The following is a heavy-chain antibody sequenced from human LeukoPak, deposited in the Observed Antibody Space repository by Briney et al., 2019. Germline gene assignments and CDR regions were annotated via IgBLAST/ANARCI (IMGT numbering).Heavy chain of an antibody. J-gene: IGHJ4*02. CDR1: GFTFSNHW. CDR2: VNTDGSTT. Sequence: GGSLRLSCAASGFTFSNHWMHWVRQAPGKGLVWVSRVNTDGSTTSYADSVTGRFTFSRDNAQNTLYLQMNSLRAEDTAVYYCARGVYSNYVDYWGQGTLVTVSS. CDR3: ARGVYSNYVDY. D-gene: IGHD4-11*01. V-gene: IGHV3-74*01.